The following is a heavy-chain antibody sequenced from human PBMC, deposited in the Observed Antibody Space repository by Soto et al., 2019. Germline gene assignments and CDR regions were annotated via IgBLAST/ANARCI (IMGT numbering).Heavy chain of an antibody. CDR3: ARVPSAVDYDYAIDV. CDR2: IFSSGTT. Sequence: PSETLSLTCTVSGDSISSGNKYWSWIRQAPGTGREWSGYIFSSGTTYYNPSLKSRLTMSLDTAQIQFSLRLASVTDADPAVYYCARVPSAVDYDYAIDVWGQGTTVTVS. CDR1: GDSISSGNKY. V-gene: IGHV4-30-4*01. D-gene: IGHD6-6*01. J-gene: IGHJ6*02.